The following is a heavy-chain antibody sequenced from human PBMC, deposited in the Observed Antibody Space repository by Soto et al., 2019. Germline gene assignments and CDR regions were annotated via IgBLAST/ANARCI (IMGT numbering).Heavy chain of an antibody. J-gene: IGHJ6*02. Sequence: ASVKVSCKASGYTFTSYYMHWVRQAPGQGLEWMGIINPSGGSTSYAQKFQGRVTMTRDTSTSTVYMELSSLRSEDTAVYYCARDIVVVITTPYYYYGMDVWGQGXTVTVYS. CDR1: GYTFTSYY. D-gene: IGHD3-22*01. V-gene: IGHV1-46*01. CDR2: INPSGGST. CDR3: ARDIVVVITTPYYYYGMDV.